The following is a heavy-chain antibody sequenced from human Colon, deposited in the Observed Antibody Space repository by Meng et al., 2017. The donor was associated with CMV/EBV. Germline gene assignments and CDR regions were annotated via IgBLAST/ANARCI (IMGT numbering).Heavy chain of an antibody. CDR3: AHRPYGSGSYFFDY. CDR1: GFSLSTIGMG. D-gene: IGHD3-10*01. Sequence: ITLKESGPTLVKPTQNLTLTCTFSGFSLSTIGMGVGWIRQPPGKALEWLGVIYWDDDKRYSPSLKSRLTITKDTSKNQVVLTMTNLDPLDTATYYCAHRPYGSGSYFFDYWGQGTLVTVSS. V-gene: IGHV2-5*02. CDR2: IYWDDDK. J-gene: IGHJ4*02.